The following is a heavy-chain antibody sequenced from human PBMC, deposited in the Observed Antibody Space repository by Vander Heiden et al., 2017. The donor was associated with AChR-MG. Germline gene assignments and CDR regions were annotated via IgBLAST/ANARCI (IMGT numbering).Heavy chain of an antibody. J-gene: IGHJ4*02. D-gene: IGHD6-13*01. V-gene: IGHV3-30-3*01. CDR3: ARDPSKYSSSWLFDY. Sequence: QVQLVESGGGVVQPGRSLRLSCAASGFPFSSYAMHGVRQAPGKGLEWVAVISYDGSNKYYADSVKGRFTISRDNSKNTLYLQMNSLRAEDTAVYYCARDPSKYSSSWLFDYWGQGTLVTVSS. CDR2: ISYDGSNK. CDR1: GFPFSSYA.